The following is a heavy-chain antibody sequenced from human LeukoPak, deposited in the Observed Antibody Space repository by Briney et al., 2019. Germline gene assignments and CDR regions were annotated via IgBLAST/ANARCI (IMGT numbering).Heavy chain of an antibody. Sequence: ASVKVSCKASGYTFTDYYIHWVRQAPGQGLEWMGWINSNSGATNYAQKFQGRVTMTRDTSISTAYMELTRLGSDDAAVYYCARDGSLAYWGQGTLVTVSS. CDR1: GYTFTDYY. CDR3: ARDGSLAY. V-gene: IGHV1-2*02. D-gene: IGHD5-12*01. CDR2: INSNSGAT. J-gene: IGHJ4*02.